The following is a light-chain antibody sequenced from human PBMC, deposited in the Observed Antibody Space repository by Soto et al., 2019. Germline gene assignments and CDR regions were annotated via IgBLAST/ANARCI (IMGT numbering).Light chain of an antibody. J-gene: IGLJ1*01. CDR2: DVN. CDR3: CSYAGTYTRV. Sequence: QSALTQPRSVSGSPGQSVTISCTRTSSDVDNYNNVSWYQQHPGKAPKLLIYDVNKRPSGVPYRFSGSKSGKTASLTISGLQAGDEADYYCCSYAGTYTRVFGTGTKLTVL. CDR1: SSDVDNYNN. V-gene: IGLV2-11*01.